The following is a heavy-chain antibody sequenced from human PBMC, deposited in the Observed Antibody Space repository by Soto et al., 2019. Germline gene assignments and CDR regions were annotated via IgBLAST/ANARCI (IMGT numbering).Heavy chain of an antibody. J-gene: IGHJ4*02. CDR2: IRSKAYGGTT. D-gene: IGHD3-22*01. CDR1: GFTFGDYA. CDR3: TMSYYDSSGYYVMAY. Sequence: GGSLRLSCTASGFTFGDYAMSWFRQAPGKGLEWVGFIRSKAYGGTTEYAASVKGRFTISRDDSKSIAYLQMNSLKTEDTAVYYCTMSYYDSSGYYVMAYWGQGTLVTVSS. V-gene: IGHV3-49*03.